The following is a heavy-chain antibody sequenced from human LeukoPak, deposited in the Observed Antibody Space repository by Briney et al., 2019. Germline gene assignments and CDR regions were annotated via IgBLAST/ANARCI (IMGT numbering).Heavy chain of an antibody. CDR1: GFTFSSYE. J-gene: IGHJ4*02. V-gene: IGHV3-48*03. CDR3: ARDQSAITIFGVVLPRPFDY. Sequence: GRSLRLSCAASGFTFSSYEMNWVRQAPGKGLEWVSYISSSGSTIYYADSVKGRFTISRDNAKNSLYLQMNSLRAEDTAVYYCARDQSAITIFGVVLPRPFDYWGQGTLVTVSS. D-gene: IGHD3-3*01. CDR2: ISSSGSTI.